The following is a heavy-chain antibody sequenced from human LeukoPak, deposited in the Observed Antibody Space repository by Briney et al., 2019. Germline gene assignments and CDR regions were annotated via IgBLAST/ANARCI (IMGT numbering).Heavy chain of an antibody. Sequence: ASVKVSCKASGGTFISYAISWVRQAPGQGLEWMGRIIPILGIANYAQKFQGRVTITADKSTSTAYMELSSLRSEDTAVYYCANTPGESIAARRVEFDPWGQGTLVTVSS. J-gene: IGHJ5*02. CDR1: GGTFISYA. CDR3: ANTPGESIAARRVEFDP. V-gene: IGHV1-69*04. CDR2: IIPILGIA. D-gene: IGHD6-6*01.